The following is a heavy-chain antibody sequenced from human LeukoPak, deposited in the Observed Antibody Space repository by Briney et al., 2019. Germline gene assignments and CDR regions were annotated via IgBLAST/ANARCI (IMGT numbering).Heavy chain of an antibody. J-gene: IGHJ4*02. D-gene: IGHD2-2*01. CDR3: AIIPAARRDFDY. V-gene: IGHV3-21*01. Sequence: PGGSLRLSCAASGFTFSSYSMNWVRQAPGKGLEWVSSISSSSSYIYYADSVKGRFTISRDNAKNSLYLQMNSLRAEDTAVYYCAIIPAARRDFDYWGQGTLVTVSS. CDR2: ISSSSSYI. CDR1: GFTFSSYS.